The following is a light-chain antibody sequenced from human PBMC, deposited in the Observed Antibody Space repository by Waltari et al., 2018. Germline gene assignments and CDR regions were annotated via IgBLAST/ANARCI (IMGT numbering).Light chain of an antibody. CDR3: AAWDDSLSGPV. CDR2: DDD. Sequence: QSELTQPPSVSEAPRQRVTISCSGSSSNIGNTAVNWYQQLPGKAPKLLIYDDDLLPSGVSDRFSGSKSGTSASLAISGLQSEDEADYYCAAWDDSLSGPVFGGGTKLTVL. CDR1: SSNIGNTA. V-gene: IGLV1-36*01. J-gene: IGLJ2*01.